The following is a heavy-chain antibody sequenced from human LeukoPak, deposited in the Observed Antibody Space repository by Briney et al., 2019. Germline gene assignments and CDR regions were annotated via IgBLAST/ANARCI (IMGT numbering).Heavy chain of an antibody. V-gene: IGHV3-48*02. CDR3: VRDPHALDY. CDR1: GFTFSSYS. Sequence: GGSLRLSCAASGFTFSSYSMNWVRQAPGKGLEWISYITSRSSPIYYADSVKGRFTISRDNAKDSLYLQMNSLRDEDTAVYYCVRDPHALDYWGRGTLVTVSS. CDR2: ITSRSSPI. J-gene: IGHJ4*02.